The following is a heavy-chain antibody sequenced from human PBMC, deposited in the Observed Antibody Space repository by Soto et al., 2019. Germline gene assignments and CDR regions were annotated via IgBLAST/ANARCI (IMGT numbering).Heavy chain of an antibody. V-gene: IGHV3-23*01. Sequence: EVQLLESGGGLVQPGGSLRLSCAVSGFSFSNSAMTWVRQAPGKGLEWVSGISGSGDITYNTDSVKGRFAISRDTSKNVVYLQMRSLRAEYTAVDYCAKVPQWVLRYHDWFFDYWGQGTLVTVSS. CDR3: AKVPQWVLRYHDWFFDY. J-gene: IGHJ4*02. CDR1: GFSFSNSA. CDR2: ISGSGDIT. D-gene: IGHD3-9*01.